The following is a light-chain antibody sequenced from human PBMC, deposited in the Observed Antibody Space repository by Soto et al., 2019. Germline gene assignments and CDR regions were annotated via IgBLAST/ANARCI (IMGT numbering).Light chain of an antibody. V-gene: IGLV1-40*01. CDR1: SSNIGAGYD. CDR3: QSYDSSLSCSV. J-gene: IGLJ1*01. Sequence: QSVLTQPPSVSGAPGQRVTISCTGSSSNIGAGYDVHWYQQLPGTAPKLLIYGNSNRPSGVPDRFSGSKSGTSASLAITGLQAADEADYSCQSYDSSLSCSVFGAGTKLTVL. CDR2: GNS.